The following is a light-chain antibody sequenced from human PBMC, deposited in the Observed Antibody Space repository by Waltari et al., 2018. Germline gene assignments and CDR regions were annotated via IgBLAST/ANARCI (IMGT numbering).Light chain of an antibody. V-gene: IGKV1-9*01. J-gene: IGKJ1*01. CDR3: QHYDGYPWT. CDR2: TAS. Sequence: DIQLTQSPSFLSASVGDRVTITCRASQGISTFLAWYQQKPGKAPKVLIYTASTLQSGVPSRFSGSGSGTEFTLTISSLQPEDFATYYCQHYDGYPWTFGQGTKVEIK. CDR1: QGISTF.